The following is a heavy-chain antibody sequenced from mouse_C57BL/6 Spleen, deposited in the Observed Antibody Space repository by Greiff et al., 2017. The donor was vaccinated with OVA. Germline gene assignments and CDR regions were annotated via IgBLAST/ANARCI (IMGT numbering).Heavy chain of an antibody. D-gene: IGHD2-5*01. J-gene: IGHJ3*01. Sequence: QVTLKACGPGILQSSQTLSLTCSFSGFSLSTSGMGVSWIRQPSGKGLEWLAHIYWDDDKRYNPSLKSRLTISKDTSRNQVFLKSTSVDTADTATYYCARREHYSNSGFAYWGQGTLVTVSA. CDR1: GFSLSTSGMG. CDR2: IYWDDDK. CDR3: ARREHYSNSGFAY. V-gene: IGHV8-12*01.